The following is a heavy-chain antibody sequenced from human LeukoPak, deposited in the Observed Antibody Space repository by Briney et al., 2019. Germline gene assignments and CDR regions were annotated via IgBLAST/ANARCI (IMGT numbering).Heavy chain of an antibody. CDR2: IYYSGST. CDR1: GGSISSYY. Sequence: SETLSLTCTVSGGSISSYYWSWIRQPPGKGLEWIGYIYYSGSTNYNPSLKSRVPISVDTTKNQFSLKLSSVTAADTAVYYCAGSTWLALPRYWGQGTLVTVSS. J-gene: IGHJ4*02. V-gene: IGHV4-59*01. CDR3: AGSTWLALPRY. D-gene: IGHD6-19*01.